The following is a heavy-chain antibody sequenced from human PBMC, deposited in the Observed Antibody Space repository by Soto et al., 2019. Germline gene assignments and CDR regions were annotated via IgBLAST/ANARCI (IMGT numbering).Heavy chain of an antibody. CDR3: ARLGYDSSEYPFDY. V-gene: IGHV3-23*01. CDR1: GFTFSNYA. D-gene: IGHD3-22*01. Sequence: GGSLRLSCAASGFTFSNYAMNWVRHAPGKGLEWVSGISGGGANTYYTDSVKGRFTISRDKSFSTVYLQWSSLKASDTAMYYCARLGYDSSEYPFDYWGQGTLVTVSS. J-gene: IGHJ4*02. CDR2: ISGGGANT.